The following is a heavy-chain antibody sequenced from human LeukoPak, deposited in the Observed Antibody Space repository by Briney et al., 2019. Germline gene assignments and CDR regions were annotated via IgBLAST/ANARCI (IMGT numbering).Heavy chain of an antibody. D-gene: IGHD5-24*01. J-gene: IGHJ5*02. Sequence: GESLKISCKGSGYSFTSYWIGWVRQMPGKGLEWMGTIYPGDSDTRYSPSFQGQVTISADKSISTAYLQWSSLKASDTAMYYCASSPGGGYNPGWWFDPWGQGTLVTVSS. CDR3: ASSPGGGYNPGWWFDP. CDR1: GYSFTSYW. V-gene: IGHV5-51*01. CDR2: IYPGDSDT.